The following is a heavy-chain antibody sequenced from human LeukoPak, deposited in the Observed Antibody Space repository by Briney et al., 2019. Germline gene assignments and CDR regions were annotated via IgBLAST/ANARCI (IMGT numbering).Heavy chain of an antibody. J-gene: IGHJ3*01. CDR2: INSDGSEG. Sequence: GGSLRLSCAVSGFTFSGFWMSWSRQAPGKGLEWVASINSDGSEGYYADVVKGRFTISRDNAKNSLYLQINSLRAEDTAVYYCARSSYSSSSSVWGQGIMVTVSS. V-gene: IGHV3-7*03. D-gene: IGHD6-6*01. CDR1: GFTFSGFW. CDR3: ARSSYSSSSSV.